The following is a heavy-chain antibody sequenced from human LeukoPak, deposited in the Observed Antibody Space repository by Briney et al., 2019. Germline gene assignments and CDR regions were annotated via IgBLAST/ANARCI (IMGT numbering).Heavy chain of an antibody. Sequence: GGSLRLSCAASGFTFSSYEMNWVRQAPGKGLEWVSYISSSSSTIYYADSVKGRFTISRDNAKNSLYLQMNSLRAEDTAVYYCARDLEMATKYPNYWGQGTLVTVSS. D-gene: IGHD5-24*01. V-gene: IGHV3-48*03. J-gene: IGHJ4*02. CDR1: GFTFSSYE. CDR3: ARDLEMATKYPNY. CDR2: ISSSSSTI.